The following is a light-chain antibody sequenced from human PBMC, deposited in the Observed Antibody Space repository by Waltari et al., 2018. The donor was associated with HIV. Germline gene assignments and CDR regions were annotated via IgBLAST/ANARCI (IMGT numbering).Light chain of an antibody. V-gene: IGLV1-51*01. CDR1: SSNIGNNF. Sequence: QSVLTPPPSVSAAPGQKVTISCSGSSSNIGNNFVSWYQQLPGTAPKLLIYDNNKRPSGIPDRFSGSKSGTSATLGITGLQTGDEADYYCGTWDSSLSVWVFGGGTNLTVL. CDR3: GTWDSSLSVWV. CDR2: DNN. J-gene: IGLJ3*02.